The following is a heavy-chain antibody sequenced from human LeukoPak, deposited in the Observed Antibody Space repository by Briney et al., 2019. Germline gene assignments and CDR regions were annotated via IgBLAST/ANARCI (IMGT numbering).Heavy chain of an antibody. J-gene: IGHJ6*02. D-gene: IGHD6-13*01. Sequence: PGGSLRLSCAASGFTFSTYGMNWVRQAPGKGLEWVSYISSSTRTIYYADSVKGRFTISRDNAKNSLYLQMNSLRAEDTALYYCAKGERGAAVPWPYYGMDVWGQGTTVTVSS. CDR3: AKGERGAAVPWPYYGMDV. CDR1: GFTFSTYG. CDR2: ISSSTRTI. V-gene: IGHV3-48*01.